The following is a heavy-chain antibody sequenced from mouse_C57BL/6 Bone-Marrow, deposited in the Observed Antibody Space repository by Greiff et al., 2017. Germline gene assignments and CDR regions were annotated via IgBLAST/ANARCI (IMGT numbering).Heavy chain of an antibody. CDR3: ARSYDYDDYTMDY. J-gene: IGHJ4*01. V-gene: IGHV1-64*01. D-gene: IGHD2-4*01. Sequence: VQLQQSGAELVKPGASVKLSCKASGYTFTNYWMHWVKQRPGQGLEWIGMMHPNGGSPDYNEKFKSEATLSVDKSSRTAYMELSSLTSEDSAVDYCARSYDYDDYTMDYWGQGTSVTVSS. CDR2: MHPNGGSP. CDR1: GYTFTNYW.